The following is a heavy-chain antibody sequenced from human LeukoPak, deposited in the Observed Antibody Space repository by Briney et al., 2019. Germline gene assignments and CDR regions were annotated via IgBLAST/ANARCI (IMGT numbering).Heavy chain of an antibody. CDR2: ITWNGDKT. J-gene: IGHJ5*02. CDR1: GFDCDDYD. CDR3: ARDPFCSSSTGCYFEDWFDP. Sequence: GRSLRLYSGATGFDCDDYDMSWVGPVVAPGLPLASAITWNGDKTGYADSVRGRLAISRDNTKKSLYLQMSSLRAEDTALYYCARDPFCSSSTGCYFEDWFDPWGPGTLVTVSS. V-gene: IGHV3-20*04. D-gene: IGHD2-2*01.